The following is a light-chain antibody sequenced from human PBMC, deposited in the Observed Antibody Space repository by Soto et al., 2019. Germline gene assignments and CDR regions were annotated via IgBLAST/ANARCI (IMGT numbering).Light chain of an antibody. Sequence: QSALTQPASVSASPGQSITISCTGSSADVGGYDYVSWYQQHPGGAPRLLIFDVTSRPSGISSRFSGSKSGNTASLTISGLHAEDEACYYCASYRSTTTPVIFGGGTKLTVL. CDR1: SADVGGYDY. J-gene: IGLJ2*01. CDR3: ASYRSTTTPVI. V-gene: IGLV2-14*03. CDR2: DVT.